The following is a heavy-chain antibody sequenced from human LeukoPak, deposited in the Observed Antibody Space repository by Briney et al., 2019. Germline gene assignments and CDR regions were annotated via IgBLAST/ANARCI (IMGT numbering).Heavy chain of an antibody. Sequence: ASVKDSCKSSGYTFTSYGIRWVRPAPGQGLAWMGWISAYNGNTNYAQKLQGRVTMTTDTSTSTAYRELRSLRSDGTAVYYCARDARRIRYYDSSGHFDYWGQGTLVTVSS. CDR1: GYTFTSYG. CDR2: ISAYNGNT. CDR3: ARDARRIRYYDSSGHFDY. D-gene: IGHD3-22*01. J-gene: IGHJ4*02. V-gene: IGHV1-18*01.